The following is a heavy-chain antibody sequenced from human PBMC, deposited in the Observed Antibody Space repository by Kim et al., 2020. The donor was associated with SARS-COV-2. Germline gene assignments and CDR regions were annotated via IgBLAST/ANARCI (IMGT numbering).Heavy chain of an antibody. V-gene: IGHV3-23*01. J-gene: IGHJ4*02. Sequence: DSVKGRLAISRDNSTNTRYLQMSSLRAEDTAVYFCAKDPFYDFWSGYYFDYWGQGTLVTVSS. D-gene: IGHD3-3*01. CDR3: AKDPFYDFWSGYYFDY.